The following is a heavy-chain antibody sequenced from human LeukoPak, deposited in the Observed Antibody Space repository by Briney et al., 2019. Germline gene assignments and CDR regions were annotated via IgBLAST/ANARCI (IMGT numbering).Heavy chain of an antibody. D-gene: IGHD5-18*01. CDR2: IYDGSRT. V-gene: IGHV3-66*02. Sequence: GGSLRLSCAASGFIVSSDYMSWVRQAPGKGLEWVSLIYDGSRTYYADPVKGRFTISRDNSNTLHLQMNSLRSEDTAVYYCARGAGYPFYMDVWGKGTTVTVS. J-gene: IGHJ6*03. CDR1: GFIVSSDY. CDR3: ARGAGYPFYMDV.